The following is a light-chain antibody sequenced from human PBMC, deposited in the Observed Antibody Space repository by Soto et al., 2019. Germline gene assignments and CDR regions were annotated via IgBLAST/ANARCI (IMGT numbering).Light chain of an antibody. CDR1: QSVSSSY. CDR3: QQYGTSPPWT. Sequence: EIVLTQSPCTLSLSPGERATLSCRASQSVSSSYLAWYQQRPGQAPRLLIYAASSRATGIPDRFSGSGSGTDFTLTISRLEPEDFAVYYCQQYGTSPPWTFGQGTKVDIK. CDR2: AAS. J-gene: IGKJ1*01. V-gene: IGKV3-20*01.